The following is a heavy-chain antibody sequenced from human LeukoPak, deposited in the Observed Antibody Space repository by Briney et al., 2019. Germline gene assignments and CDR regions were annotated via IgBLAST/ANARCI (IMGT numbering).Heavy chain of an antibody. D-gene: IGHD3-10*01. V-gene: IGHV4-34*01. CDR3: ARRGFAYYYGSGSYRWFDP. CDR2: INHSGST. J-gene: IGHJ5*02. CDR1: GGSFSGYY. Sequence: PSETLSLTCAVYGGSFSGYYWSWIRQPPGKGLEWIGEINHSGSTNYNPSLKSRVTISVDTSKNQFSLKLSSVTAADTAVYYCARRGFAYYYGSGSYRWFDPWGQGTLVTVSS.